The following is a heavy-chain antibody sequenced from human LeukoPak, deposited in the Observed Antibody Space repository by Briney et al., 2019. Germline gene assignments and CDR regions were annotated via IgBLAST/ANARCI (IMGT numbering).Heavy chain of an antibody. CDR3: ARDQWLDY. V-gene: IGHV3-48*01. J-gene: IGHJ4*02. CDR2: ISSSSNTI. CDR1: GFTFSNSE. D-gene: IGHD6-19*01. Sequence: PGGSLRLSCAASGFTFSNSEMNWVRQAPGKGLEWVSFISSSSNTIYYADSVKGRFTVSRDNAKNSLYLQMNSLRAEDTAVYYCARDQWLDYWGQGTLVTVSS.